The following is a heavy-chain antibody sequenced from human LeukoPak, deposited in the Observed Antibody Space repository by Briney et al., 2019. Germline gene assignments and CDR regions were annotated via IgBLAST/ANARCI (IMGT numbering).Heavy chain of an antibody. Sequence: ASVKVSCXASGYTFTSYGISWVRQAPGQGLEWMGWISAYNGNTNYAQKLQGRVTMTTDTSTSTAYMELRSLRSDDTAVYYCARGLTPPVLRFLEWLPQPNDAFDIWGQGTMVTVSS. J-gene: IGHJ3*02. CDR3: ARGLTPPVLRFLEWLPQPNDAFDI. CDR1: GYTFTSYG. D-gene: IGHD3-3*01. V-gene: IGHV1-18*01. CDR2: ISAYNGNT.